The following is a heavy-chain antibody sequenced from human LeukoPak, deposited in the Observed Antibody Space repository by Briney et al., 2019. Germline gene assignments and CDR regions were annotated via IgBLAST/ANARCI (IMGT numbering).Heavy chain of an antibody. CDR3: ARGRGYDFSPPYYYYYYMDV. CDR1: GGTFSSYA. J-gene: IGHJ6*03. CDR2: IIPIFGTA. Sequence: SVKVSCKASGGTFSSYAISWVRQAPGQGLEWMGGIIPIFGTANYAQKFQGRVTITTDESMSTAYMELSSLRSEDTAVYYCARGRGYDFSPPYYYYYYMDVWGKGTTVTVSS. D-gene: IGHD3-3*01. V-gene: IGHV1-69*05.